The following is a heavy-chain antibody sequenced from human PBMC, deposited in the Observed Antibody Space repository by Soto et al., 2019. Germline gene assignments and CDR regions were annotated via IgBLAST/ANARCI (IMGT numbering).Heavy chain of an antibody. D-gene: IGHD5-12*01. CDR2: TYFRSTWYN. Sequence: SQTLSLTCAISGNRVSSNTASWNWIRQSPSRGLEWLGRTYFRSTWYNDYAVSVKSRIIINPDTSNNQFTLQLNSVTPEDTAVYFCAKGNNLGPKTGYAFDPWGQGIMVTVSS. V-gene: IGHV6-1*01. CDR1: GNRVSSNTAS. J-gene: IGHJ5*02. CDR3: AKGNNLGPKTGYAFDP.